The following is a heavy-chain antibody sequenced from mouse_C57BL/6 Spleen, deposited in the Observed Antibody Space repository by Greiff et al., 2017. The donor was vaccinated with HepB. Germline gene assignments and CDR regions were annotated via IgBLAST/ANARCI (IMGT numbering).Heavy chain of an antibody. CDR2: IYPRSGNT. D-gene: IGHD1-1*01. CDR1: GYNFTSYG. Sequence: VQLQQSGAELARPGASVKLSCKASGYNFTSYGISWVKQRTGQGLEWIGEIYPRSGNTYYNEKFKGKATLTAAKSSSTAYMELRSLTSEDSAVYFCRYYCSSPWYFDVWGTGTTVTVSS. V-gene: IGHV1-81*01. CDR3: RYYCSSPWYFDV. J-gene: IGHJ1*03.